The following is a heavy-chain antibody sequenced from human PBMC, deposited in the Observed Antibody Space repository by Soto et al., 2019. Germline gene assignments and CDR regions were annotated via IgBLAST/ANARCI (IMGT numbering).Heavy chain of an antibody. CDR1: GFTFTSSA. J-gene: IGHJ3*02. Sequence: ASVKVSCKASGFTFTSSAVQWVRQARGQRLEWIGWIVVGSGNTNYAQKFQERVTITRDMSTSTAYMELSSLRSEDTAVYYCAADVLFGELVRLGDAFDIWGQGTMVTVSS. D-gene: IGHD3-10*01. V-gene: IGHV1-58*01. CDR2: IVVGSGNT. CDR3: AADVLFGELVRLGDAFDI.